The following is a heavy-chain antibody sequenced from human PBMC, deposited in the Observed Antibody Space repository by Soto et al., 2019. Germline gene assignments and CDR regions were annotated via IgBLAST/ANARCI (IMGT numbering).Heavy chain of an antibody. V-gene: IGHV1-69*13. D-gene: IGHD2-15*01. J-gene: IGHJ2*01. CDR1: GYTFTNQY. Sequence: SVKVSCKAAGYTFTNQYIHWVRQAPGQGLEWMGRIIPTCGRAKYAQKFQGRVTITADESTSTAYMELSSLRSEDTAVYYCARSYCSGGSCYPWYFDLWGRGTLVTVSS. CDR3: ARSYCSGGSCYPWYFDL. CDR2: IIPTCGRA.